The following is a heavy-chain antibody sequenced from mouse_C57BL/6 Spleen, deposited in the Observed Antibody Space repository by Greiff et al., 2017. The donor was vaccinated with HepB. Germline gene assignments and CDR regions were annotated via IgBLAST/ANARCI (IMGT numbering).Heavy chain of an antibody. J-gene: IGHJ4*01. CDR2: IWSGGST. D-gene: IGHD1-1*01. Sequence: QVQLKESGPGLVQPSQSLSITCTVSGFSLTSYGVHWVRQSPGKGLEWLGVIWSGGSTDYNAAFISRLSISKDNSKSQVFFKMNSLQADDTATYYCARRATVAHYYAMDYWGQGTSVTVSS. V-gene: IGHV2-2*01. CDR1: GFSLTSYG. CDR3: ARRATVAHYYAMDY.